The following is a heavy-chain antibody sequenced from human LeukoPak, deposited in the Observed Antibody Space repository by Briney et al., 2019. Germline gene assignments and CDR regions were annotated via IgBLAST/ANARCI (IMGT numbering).Heavy chain of an antibody. J-gene: IGHJ4*02. V-gene: IGHV3-48*03. CDR3: ASLGLEQWLPQGY. CDR1: GFTFSSYE. D-gene: IGHD6-19*01. CDR2: ISSSGSTI. Sequence: GGSLRLSCAASGFTFSSYEMNWVRQAPGKGLEWVSYISSSGSTIYYADSVKGRFTISRDNAKNSLYLQMNSLRAEDTAVYYCASLGLEQWLPQGYGGQGTLVTVSS.